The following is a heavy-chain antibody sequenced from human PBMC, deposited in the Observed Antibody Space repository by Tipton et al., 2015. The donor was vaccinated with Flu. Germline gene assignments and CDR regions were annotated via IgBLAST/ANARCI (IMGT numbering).Heavy chain of an antibody. CDR2: IYDSGIT. V-gene: IGHV4-31*03. CDR3: ARGATRRPFSGYDYTGY. CDR1: GGSISSEDYY. J-gene: IGHJ4*02. D-gene: IGHD5-12*01. Sequence: TLSLTCTVSGGSISSEDYYWSWIRQHPGKGLEWIGYIYDSGITYYNPSLSSRVVISIDTSKNQFYLRLSSVTAADTAVYYCARGATRRPFSGYDYTGYWDQGTLVTVSS.